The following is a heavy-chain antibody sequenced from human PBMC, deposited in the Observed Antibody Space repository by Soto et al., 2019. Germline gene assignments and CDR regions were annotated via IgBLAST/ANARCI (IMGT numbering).Heavy chain of an antibody. J-gene: IGHJ4*02. CDR3: ARGGFFGVVKNLDY. Sequence: GGSLRLSCAASGFTFSSYSMNWVRQAPGKGLEWVSSISSSSSYIYYADSVKGRFTISRDNAKNSLYLQMNSLRAEDTAVYYCARGGFFGVVKNLDYWGQGTLVTVSS. CDR1: GFTFSSYS. CDR2: ISSSSSYI. V-gene: IGHV3-21*01. D-gene: IGHD3-3*01.